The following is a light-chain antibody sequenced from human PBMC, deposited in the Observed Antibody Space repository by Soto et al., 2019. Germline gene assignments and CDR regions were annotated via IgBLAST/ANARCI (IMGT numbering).Light chain of an antibody. CDR2: YDS. Sequence: SYQLTQPPSVSVAPGKTARITCGGNNIGSKSGHWYQQKPGQAPVLVIYYDSDRPSGIPARFSGSNSGNTATLTISRVEAGYEADYYCQLWDSSSDHYVFGTGTKVTVL. CDR1: NIGSKS. CDR3: QLWDSSSDHYV. J-gene: IGLJ1*01. V-gene: IGLV3-21*04.